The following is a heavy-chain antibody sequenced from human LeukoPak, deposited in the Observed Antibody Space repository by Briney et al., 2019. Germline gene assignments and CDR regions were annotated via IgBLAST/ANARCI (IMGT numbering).Heavy chain of an antibody. Sequence: VASVKVSCKASGYTFTGYYMHWVRQAPGQGLEWMGWINVNSGGTRYAQKFQGRVTVTRDTSISTAYMEVSRLRSDDTAVYYCARHGALWFGEPKVDYTDYYYGMDVWGQGTTVTVSS. CDR3: ARHGALWFGEPKVDYTDYYYGMDV. CDR1: GYTFTGYY. D-gene: IGHD3-10*01. J-gene: IGHJ6*02. CDR2: INVNSGGT. V-gene: IGHV1-2*02.